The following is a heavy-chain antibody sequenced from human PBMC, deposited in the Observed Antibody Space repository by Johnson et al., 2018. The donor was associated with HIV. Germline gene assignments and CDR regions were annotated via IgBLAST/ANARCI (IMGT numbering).Heavy chain of an antibody. CDR3: AKTYYYDSSGSRAFDI. D-gene: IGHD3-22*01. Sequence: QVQLVESGGGVVQPGGSLRLSCAASGFTFSGSGMHWVRQSPGKGLEWVAVISYDGSNKYYADSVKGRFTISRDNSKNTLYLQMNSLRADDTAVYYCAKTYYYDSSGSRAFDIWGQGTMVTVSS. CDR2: ISYDGSNK. J-gene: IGHJ3*02. V-gene: IGHV3-30*18. CDR1: GFTFSGSG.